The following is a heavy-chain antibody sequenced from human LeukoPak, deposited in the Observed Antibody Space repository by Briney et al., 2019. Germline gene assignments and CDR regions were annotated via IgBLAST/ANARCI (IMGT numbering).Heavy chain of an antibody. CDR2: IYYSGST. D-gene: IGHD3-10*01. Sequence: SETLSLTCTVSGGSISSSSYYWGWIRPPPGKGLEWIGSIYYSGSTYYNPSLKSRVTISVDTSKNQFSLKLSSVTAADTAVYYCARQYYGSGSYFALSYYFDYWGQGTLVTVSS. CDR3: ARQYYGSGSYFALSYYFDY. V-gene: IGHV4-39*01. CDR1: GGSISSSSYY. J-gene: IGHJ4*02.